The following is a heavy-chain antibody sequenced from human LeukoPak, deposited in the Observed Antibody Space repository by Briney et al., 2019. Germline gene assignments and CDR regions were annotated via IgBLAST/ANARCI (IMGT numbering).Heavy chain of an antibody. CDR1: GYTFTGYY. Sequence: ASVKVSCKASGYTFTGYYMHWVRQAPGQGLEWMGWINPNSGGTNYAQKFQGRVTMTRDTSISTAYMELSRLRSDDTAVYYCARAGRVVPAAGNWFDPWGQGTLVTVSS. D-gene: IGHD2-2*01. J-gene: IGHJ5*02. CDR3: ARAGRVVPAAGNWFDP. V-gene: IGHV1-2*02. CDR2: INPNSGGT.